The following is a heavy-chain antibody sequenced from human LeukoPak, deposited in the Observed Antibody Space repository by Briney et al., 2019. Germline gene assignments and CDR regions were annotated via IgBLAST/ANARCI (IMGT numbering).Heavy chain of an antibody. V-gene: IGHV3-33*01. D-gene: IGHD3-10*01. Sequence: GGSLRLSCAASGFTFSSYGVHWVRQAPGKGLEWVAVIWYDGSNKYYADSVKGRFTISRDNSKNTLYLQMNSLRAEDTAVYYCARDLLYGSGSYFYYYYYYGMDVWGQGTTVTVSS. CDR2: IWYDGSNK. CDR1: GFTFSSYG. CDR3: ARDLLYGSGSYFYYYYYYGMDV. J-gene: IGHJ6*02.